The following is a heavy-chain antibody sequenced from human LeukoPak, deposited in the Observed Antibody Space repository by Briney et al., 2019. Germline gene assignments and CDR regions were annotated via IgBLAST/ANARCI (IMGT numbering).Heavy chain of an antibody. CDR1: GYSFTTYD. J-gene: IGHJ3*02. D-gene: IGHD2/OR15-2a*01. V-gene: IGHV1-8*03. CDR3: ARTFFHAFDI. Sequence: ASVKVSCKASGYSFTTYDINWVRQAPGQGLEWMGWMKPNSGNTGSAQKFQGRVTITRDTSISTVYMELSDLRSEDTAVYYCARTFFHAFDIWGQGTTVTVSS. CDR2: MKPNSGNT.